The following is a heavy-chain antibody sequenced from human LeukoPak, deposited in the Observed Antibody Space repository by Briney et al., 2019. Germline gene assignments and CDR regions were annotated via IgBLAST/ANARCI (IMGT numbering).Heavy chain of an antibody. CDR1: GFAVSSNY. Sequence: GGSLGLSCSAAGFAVSSNYMSWVRQAPGKGLEWVSVIYSGGSTYYADSVKGRFTISRDNSKNTLYLQMNTLRAEDTAVYYCARDLGYNYGYVGAFDIWGQGTLVTVSS. D-gene: IGHD5-18*01. V-gene: IGHV3-66*01. CDR2: IYSGGST. J-gene: IGHJ3*02. CDR3: ARDLGYNYGYVGAFDI.